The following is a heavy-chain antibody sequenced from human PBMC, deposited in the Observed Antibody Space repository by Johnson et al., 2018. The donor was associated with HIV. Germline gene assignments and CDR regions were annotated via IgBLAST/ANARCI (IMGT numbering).Heavy chain of an antibody. V-gene: IGHV3-30*03. CDR3: ASLGVITYDAFDI. D-gene: IGHD3-22*01. CDR2: ISYDGSNK. Sequence: LVESGGGVVQPGRSLRLSCAASGFTFSSYGMHWVRQAPGKGLEWVAVISYDGSNKYYADSVKGRFTISRDNSKNTLYLQMNSLRAEDTAVYYCASLGVITYDAFDIWGQGTMVTVSS. J-gene: IGHJ3*02. CDR1: GFTFSSYG.